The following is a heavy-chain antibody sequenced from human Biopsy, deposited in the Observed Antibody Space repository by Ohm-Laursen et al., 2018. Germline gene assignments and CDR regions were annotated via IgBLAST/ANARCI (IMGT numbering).Heavy chain of an antibody. Sequence: GTLSLTCPVSGDSVSSGSFYWTWIRQPPGQGLEYIGYIYDRGSTANYNPSLESRVTMSVDMPTNQFSLKLSSVTAADTAIYYCARGMRSSGWPYFDSWGQGTLVTVSS. CDR1: GDSVSSGSFY. J-gene: IGHJ4*02. V-gene: IGHV4-61*01. D-gene: IGHD6-19*01. CDR2: IYDRGSTA. CDR3: ARGMRSSGWPYFDS.